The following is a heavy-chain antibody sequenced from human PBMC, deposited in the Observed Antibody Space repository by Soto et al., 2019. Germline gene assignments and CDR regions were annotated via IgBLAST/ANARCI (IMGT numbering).Heavy chain of an antibody. CDR3: ARTLSIAARPYNWFDP. Sequence: GSGPTLVNPTQTLTLTCTFSGFSLSTSGMCVSWIRQPPGKALEWLARIDWDDDKYYSTSLKTRLTISKDTSKNQVVLTMTNMDPVDIATYYCARTLSIAARPYNWFDPWGQGTLVTVSS. D-gene: IGHD6-6*01. CDR1: GFSLSTSGMC. V-gene: IGHV2-70*11. CDR2: IDWDDDK. J-gene: IGHJ5*02.